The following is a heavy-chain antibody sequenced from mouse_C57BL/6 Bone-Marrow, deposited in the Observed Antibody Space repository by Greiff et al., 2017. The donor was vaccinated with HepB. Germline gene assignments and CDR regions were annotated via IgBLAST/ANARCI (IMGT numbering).Heavy chain of an antibody. J-gene: IGHJ1*03. Sequence: QVQLKQSGSELRSPGSSVKLSCKDFDSEVFPIAYMSWVRQKPGHGFEWIGGILPSIGRTIYGEKFEDKATLDADTLSNTAYLELNSLTSEDSAIYYCARRGYYGSSPYWYFDVWGTGTTVTVSS. V-gene: IGHV15-2*01. CDR2: ILPSIGRT. D-gene: IGHD1-1*01. CDR1: DSEVFPIAY. CDR3: ARRGYYGSSPYWYFDV.